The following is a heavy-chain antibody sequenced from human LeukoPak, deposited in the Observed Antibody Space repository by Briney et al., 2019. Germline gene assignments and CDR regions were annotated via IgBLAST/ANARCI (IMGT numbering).Heavy chain of an antibody. J-gene: IGHJ4*02. V-gene: IGHV4-59*12. CDR1: GGSISSYY. D-gene: IGHD3-10*01. Sequence: PSETLSLTCTVSGGSISSYYWSWIRQPPGKGLEWIGYIYYSGSTNYNPSLKSRVTISVDKSKNQFSLKLSSVTAADTAVYYCARVQLWFGELHFDYWGQGTLVTVSS. CDR3: ARVQLWFGELHFDY. CDR2: IYYSGST.